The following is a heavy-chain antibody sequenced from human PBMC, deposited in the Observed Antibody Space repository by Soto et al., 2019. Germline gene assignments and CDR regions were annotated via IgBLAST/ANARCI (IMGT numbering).Heavy chain of an antibody. Sequence: PVKVSSKASGATFSTYAIDCGLQSRLQWLEWMGGIIPLFGTAKYAQNFQGRITITADESTNTAYMELRSLRSQDTAVYYCARGVHYDSSGYYYFYWGQGTRVTVSS. CDR3: ARGVHYDSSGYYYFY. V-gene: IGHV1-69*13. CDR2: IIPLFGTA. CDR1: GATFSTYA. D-gene: IGHD3-22*01. J-gene: IGHJ4*02.